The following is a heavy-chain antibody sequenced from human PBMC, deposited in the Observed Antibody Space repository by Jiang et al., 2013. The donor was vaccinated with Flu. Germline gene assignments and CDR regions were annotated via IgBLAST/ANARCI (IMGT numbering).Heavy chain of an antibody. CDR3: ARHVFSSSNWLDP. CDR2: IYPGDSDT. Sequence: PGKGLEWMGIIYPGDSDTRYSPSFQGQVTISADKSISTAYLQWSSLKASDTAMYYCARHVFSSSNWLDPWGQGTLVTVSS. J-gene: IGHJ5*02. V-gene: IGHV5-51*01. D-gene: IGHD6-6*01.